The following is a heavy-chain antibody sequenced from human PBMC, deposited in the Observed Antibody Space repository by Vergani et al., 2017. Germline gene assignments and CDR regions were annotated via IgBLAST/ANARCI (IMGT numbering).Heavy chain of an antibody. J-gene: IGHJ4*02. CDR3: ARDGTVRGVIITYFDY. Sequence: QVQLVQSGAEVKKPGASVKVSCKASGYTFTSYAMHWVRQAPGQRLEWMGWINAGNGNTKYSQKFQGRVTITRDTSASTAYMELSSLRSEDTAVYYCARDGTVRGVIITYFDYWGQGTLVTVSS. CDR1: GYTFTSYA. CDR2: INAGNGNT. V-gene: IGHV1-3*01. D-gene: IGHD3-10*01.